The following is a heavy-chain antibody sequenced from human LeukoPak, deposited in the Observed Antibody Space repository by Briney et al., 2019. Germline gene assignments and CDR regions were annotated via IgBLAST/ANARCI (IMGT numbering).Heavy chain of an antibody. V-gene: IGHV3-21*01. CDR3: VPLFRCSSTSCYADFDY. Sequence: GGSLRLSCAASGFTFSSYSMNWVRQAPGKGLEWVSSISSSSSYIYYADSVKGRFTISRDNAKSSLYLQMNSLRAEDTAVYYCVPLFRCSSTSCYADFDYWGQGTLVTVYS. CDR1: GFTFSSYS. D-gene: IGHD2-2*01. J-gene: IGHJ4*02. CDR2: ISSSSSYI.